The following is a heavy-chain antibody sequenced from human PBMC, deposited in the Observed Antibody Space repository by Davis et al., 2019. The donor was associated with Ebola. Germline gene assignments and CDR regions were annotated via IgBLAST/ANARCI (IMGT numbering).Heavy chain of an antibody. V-gene: IGHV4-59*01. CDR2: IYYSGST. D-gene: IGHD2-15*01. CDR1: GGSISSYY. CDR3: ARGGLGYCSGGSCYSGYYYYYGMDV. J-gene: IGHJ6*02. Sequence: PSETLSLTCTVSGGSISSYYWSWIRQPPGKGLEWIGYIYYSGSTNYNPSLKSRVTISVDTSKNQFSLKLSSVTAADTAVYYCARGGLGYCSGGSCYSGYYYYYGMDVWGQGTTVTVSS.